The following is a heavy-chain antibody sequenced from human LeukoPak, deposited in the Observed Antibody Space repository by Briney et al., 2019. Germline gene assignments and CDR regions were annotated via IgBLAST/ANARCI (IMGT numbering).Heavy chain of an antibody. CDR2: ISGSGGTT. J-gene: IGHJ4*02. D-gene: IGHD1-14*01. V-gene: IGHV3-23*01. CDR3: AKDGQVNQPDRLFTD. Sequence: GGSLRLSCAASGFTFSSYAMSWVRQAPGKGLEWVSVISGSGGTTHYADSVKGRFTISRDNSKNTLYPQMNSLRGEDTAVYYCAKDGQVNQPDRLFTDWGQGTLVIVSS. CDR1: GFTFSSYA.